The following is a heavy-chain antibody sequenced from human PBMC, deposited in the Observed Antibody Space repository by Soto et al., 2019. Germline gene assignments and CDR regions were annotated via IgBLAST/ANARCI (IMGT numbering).Heavy chain of an antibody. V-gene: IGHV5-51*01. CDR1: GYTFTNYW. Sequence: GEFLKISCKGSGYTFTNYWIGWVRQMPGKGLEWMGIIYPGDSDTKYNPSFQGRVTISADKSITTTYLQWSSLKASDTAIYYCAASIFYYGMDVWGQGTTVTVSS. J-gene: IGHJ6*02. CDR3: AASIFYYGMDV. CDR2: IYPGDSDT.